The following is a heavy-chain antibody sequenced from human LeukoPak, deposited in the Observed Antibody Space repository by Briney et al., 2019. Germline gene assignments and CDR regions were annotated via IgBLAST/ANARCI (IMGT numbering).Heavy chain of an antibody. J-gene: IGHJ4*02. V-gene: IGHV3-21*01. CDR3: ARENPPGDLPFEY. CDR1: GFTFSTHT. CDR2: ISSTGTYI. D-gene: IGHD4-17*01. Sequence: GGSLRLSCAASGFTFSTHTMNWVRQAPGKGLEWVSSISSTGTYIYYADSVRGRFTISRDNAKNSLYLQMNSLRADDTAVFYCARENPPGDLPFEYWGQGTLVTVSS.